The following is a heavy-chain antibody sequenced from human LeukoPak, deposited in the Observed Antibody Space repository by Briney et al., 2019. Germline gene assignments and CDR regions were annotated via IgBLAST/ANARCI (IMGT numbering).Heavy chain of an antibody. Sequence: TLSLTCTVSGGSISGGGYYWSWIRQHPGKGLEWIGYIYYSGSTYYNPSLKSRVTISVDTSKNQFSLKLSSVTAADTAVYYCARGMVGYYYGRFDPWGQGTLVTVSS. D-gene: IGHD3-22*01. CDR1: GGSISGGGYY. CDR2: IYYSGST. CDR3: ARGMVGYYYGRFDP. J-gene: IGHJ5*02. V-gene: IGHV4-31*03.